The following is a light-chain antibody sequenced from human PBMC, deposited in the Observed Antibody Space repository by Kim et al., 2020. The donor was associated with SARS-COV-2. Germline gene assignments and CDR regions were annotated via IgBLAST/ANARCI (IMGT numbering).Light chain of an antibody. CDR3: QQYYSYPS. CDR2: AAS. CDR1: QGISSY. J-gene: IGKJ2*01. Sequence: FSASTGDRVTITCRASQGISSYLAWYQQKPGKAPNLLIYAASTLQSGVPSRFSGSGSGTDFTLTISCLQSEDFATYYCQQYYSYPSFGQGTKLEI. V-gene: IGKV1-8*01.